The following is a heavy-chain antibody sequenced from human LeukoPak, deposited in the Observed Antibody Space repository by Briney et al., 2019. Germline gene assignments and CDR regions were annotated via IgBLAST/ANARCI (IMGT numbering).Heavy chain of an antibody. Sequence: KTSETLSLTCAVYGGSFSGYYWSWIRQPPGKGLEWIGEINHSGSTNYNPSLKSRVTISVDTSKNQFSLKLSSVTAADTAVYYCARHRITMVRGSNRWFDPWGQGTLVTVSS. D-gene: IGHD3-10*01. J-gene: IGHJ5*02. CDR1: GGSFSGYY. CDR3: ARHRITMVRGSNRWFDP. CDR2: INHSGST. V-gene: IGHV4-34*01.